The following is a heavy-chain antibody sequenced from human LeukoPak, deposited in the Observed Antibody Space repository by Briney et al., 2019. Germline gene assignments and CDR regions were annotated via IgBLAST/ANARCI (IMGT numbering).Heavy chain of an antibody. J-gene: IGHJ4*02. CDR3: ARASPYYYDSSGYFDY. CDR2: IYYSGST. CDR1: GGSISSSSYY. V-gene: IGHV4-39*01. Sequence: PSETLSLTCTVSGGSISSSSYYWGWIRQPPGKGLEWIGSIYYSGSTYYNPSLKSRVTISVDTSKNQFSLKLSSVTAADTAVYYCARASPYYYDSSGYFDYWGQGTLVTVSS. D-gene: IGHD3-22*01.